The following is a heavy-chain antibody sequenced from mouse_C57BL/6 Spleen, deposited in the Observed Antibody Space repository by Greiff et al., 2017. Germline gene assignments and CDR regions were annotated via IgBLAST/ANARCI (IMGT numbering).Heavy chain of an antibody. V-gene: IGHV2-5*01. CDR1: GFSLTSYG. CDR3: AKKHPYYAMDY. Sequence: VMLVELGPGLVQPSQSLSITCTVSGFSLTSYGVHWVRQSPGKGLEWLGVIWRGGSTDYNAAFMSRLSITKDNSKSQVFFKMNSLQADDTAIYYCAKKHPYYAMDYWGQGTSVTVSS. J-gene: IGHJ4*01. CDR2: IWRGGST.